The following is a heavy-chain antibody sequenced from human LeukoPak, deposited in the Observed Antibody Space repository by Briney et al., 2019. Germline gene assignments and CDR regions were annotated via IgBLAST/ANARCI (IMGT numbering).Heavy chain of an antibody. V-gene: IGHV3-30*03. Sequence: GGSLRLSCAASGFTFSSYGMHWVRQAPGKGLEWVAVISYDGSNKYYADSVKGRFTISRDNSKNTLYLQMNSLRAGDTAVYYCARDHTNSPRYYDFWSGYLAPGYWGQGTLVTVSS. CDR2: ISYDGSNK. J-gene: IGHJ4*02. CDR1: GFTFSSYG. D-gene: IGHD3-3*01. CDR3: ARDHTNSPRYYDFWSGYLAPGY.